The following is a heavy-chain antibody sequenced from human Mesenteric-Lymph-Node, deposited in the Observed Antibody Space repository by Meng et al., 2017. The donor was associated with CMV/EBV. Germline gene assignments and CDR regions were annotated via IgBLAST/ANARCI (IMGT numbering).Heavy chain of an antibody. CDR2: ISGSGGST. CDR3: AKDWDDSSGYYHDY. Sequence: GGSLRLSCAASGFTFSSYAMSWVRQAPGKGLEWVSAISGSGGSTYYADSVKGRFTISRDNSKNTLYLQMNSLSAEDTAVYYCAKDWDDSSGYYHDYWGQGTLVTVSS. CDR1: GFTFSSYA. J-gene: IGHJ4*02. D-gene: IGHD3-22*01. V-gene: IGHV3-23*01.